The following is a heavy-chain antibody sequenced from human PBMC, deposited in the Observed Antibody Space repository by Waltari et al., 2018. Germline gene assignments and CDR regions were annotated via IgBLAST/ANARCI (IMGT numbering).Heavy chain of an antibody. D-gene: IGHD4-17*01. V-gene: IGHV1-3*01. CDR2: INAGNGNT. J-gene: IGHJ4*02. CDR1: GYTFTSYA. Sequence: QVQLVQSGAEVKKPGASVKVSCKASGYTFTSYAMHWLRQAPGQRLEWMGWINAGNGNTKYSQKFQGRVTITRDTSASTAYMELSSLRSEDTAVYYCARADDYGDFDFDYWGQGTLVTVSS. CDR3: ARADDYGDFDFDY.